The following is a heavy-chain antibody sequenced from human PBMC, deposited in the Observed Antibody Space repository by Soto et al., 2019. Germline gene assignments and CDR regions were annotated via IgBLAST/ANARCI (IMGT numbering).Heavy chain of an antibody. V-gene: IGHV1-8*01. CDR2: MNAKSGDT. Sequence: QAHLEQSGTELKRPGASVKVSCKASGYTFSDFDINWLRQASGQGPEWMGWMNAKSGDTFFAQRFQDKFNMTWDTSLSTAYMEVGSLTSDDTAIYYCARGNPFNYAGVDVWGQGTTVAVSS. J-gene: IGHJ6*02. D-gene: IGHD3-16*01. CDR1: GYTFSDFD. CDR3: ARGNPFNYAGVDV.